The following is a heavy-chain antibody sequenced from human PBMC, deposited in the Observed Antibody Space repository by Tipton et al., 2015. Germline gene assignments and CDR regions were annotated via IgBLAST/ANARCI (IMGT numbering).Heavy chain of an antibody. Sequence: TLSLTCSVSGVSISSGPYYWSWIRQHPGKGLEWIGYIYYSGSTYYNPSLKSRVTISVDSSRTQLSLKLSSVTAADTAVYYCARDLGPIHPWGQGILVTVSS. V-gene: IGHV4-31*03. CDR1: GVSISSGPYY. CDR2: IYYSGST. D-gene: IGHD3-16*01. CDR3: ARDLGPIHP. J-gene: IGHJ5*02.